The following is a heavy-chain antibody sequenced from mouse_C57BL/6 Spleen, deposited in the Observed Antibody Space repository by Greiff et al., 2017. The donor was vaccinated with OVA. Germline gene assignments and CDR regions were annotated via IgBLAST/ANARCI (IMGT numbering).Heavy chain of an antibody. J-gene: IGHJ2*01. CDR1: GYSFTGYF. CDR2: INPYNGDT. V-gene: IGHV1-20*01. Sequence: VQLQQSGPELVKPGDSVKISCKASGYSFTGYFMNWVMQSHGKSLEWIGRINPYNGDTFYTQKFKGKATLTVDKSSSTAHMELRSLTAEDSAVYYCAREAEGLLPCFDYWGQGTTLTVSA. CDR3: AREAEGLLPCFDY. D-gene: IGHD2-3*01.